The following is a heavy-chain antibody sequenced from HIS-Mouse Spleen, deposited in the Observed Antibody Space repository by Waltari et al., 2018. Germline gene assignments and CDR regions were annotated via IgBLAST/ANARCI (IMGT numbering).Heavy chain of an antibody. Sequence: QVQLVESGGGVVQPGRSLRLSCAASGFTFSSYGMHWVRQAPGKGLEWVAVIWYDGSNKNYADSVKGRFTIARDNSKNTLYLQMNSLRDEDTAVYYCARDGVVGATSYFDYWGQGTLVTVSS. CDR1: GFTFSSYG. D-gene: IGHD1-26*01. CDR2: IWYDGSNK. V-gene: IGHV3-33*01. J-gene: IGHJ4*02. CDR3: ARDGVVGATSYFDY.